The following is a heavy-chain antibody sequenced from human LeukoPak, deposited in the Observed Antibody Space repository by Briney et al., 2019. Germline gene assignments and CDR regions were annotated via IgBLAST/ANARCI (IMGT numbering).Heavy chain of an antibody. CDR2: IVVGSGNT. CDR3: ARVYDSSGFEYFQH. Sequence: SVKVSCKASGFTFTSSAVQWVRQARGQRLEWIGWIVVGSGNTNYAQKFQGRVTITADESTSTAYMELSSLRSEDTAVYYCARVYDSSGFEYFQHWGQGTLVTVSS. J-gene: IGHJ1*01. D-gene: IGHD3-22*01. CDR1: GFTFTSSA. V-gene: IGHV1-58*01.